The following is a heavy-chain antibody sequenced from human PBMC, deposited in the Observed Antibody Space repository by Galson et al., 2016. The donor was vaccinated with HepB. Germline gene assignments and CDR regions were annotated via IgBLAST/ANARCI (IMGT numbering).Heavy chain of an antibody. CDR3: ARDLGRDYDILTGT. V-gene: IGHV1-69*13. CDR2: IIPIFGTA. Sequence: SVKVSCKAPGVTFSTSAISWVRQAPGQGLEWMGGIIPIFGTANYAQKFQGRVTIAADESTSTAYMELSSLRFEDTAVYYCARDLGRDYDILTGTWGQGTLVTVSS. CDR1: GVTFSTSA. J-gene: IGHJ5*02. D-gene: IGHD3-9*01.